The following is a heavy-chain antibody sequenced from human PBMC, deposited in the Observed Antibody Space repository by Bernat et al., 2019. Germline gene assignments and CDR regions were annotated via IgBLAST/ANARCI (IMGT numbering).Heavy chain of an antibody. D-gene: IGHD6-13*01. CDR3: ARVSSSSWYGAHYFDS. J-gene: IGHJ4*02. Sequence: QVQLVESGGVVVQPGRSLRLSCAASGFTFSSYGMHWVRQAPGKGLGWLAVIWYDGSNKYYADSDKGRFSISRDNSKNTLYLQMNSLRAEDTAVYYCARVSSSSWYGAHYFDSWGEGALVTVSS. CDR1: GFTFSSYG. CDR2: IWYDGSNK. V-gene: IGHV3-33*01.